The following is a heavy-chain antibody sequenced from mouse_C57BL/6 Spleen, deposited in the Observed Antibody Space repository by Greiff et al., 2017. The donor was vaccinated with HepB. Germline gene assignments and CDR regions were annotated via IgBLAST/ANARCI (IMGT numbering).Heavy chain of an antibody. CDR2: IRNKANGYTT. J-gene: IGHJ2*01. D-gene: IGHD1-1*01. Sequence: EVKLMESGGGLVQPGGSLSLSCAASGFTFTDYYMSWVRQPPGKALEWLGFIRNKANGYTTEYSASVKGRFTISRDNSQSILYLQMNALGAEDSATYYCARSRSTVAFDYWGQGTTLTVSS. CDR3: ARSRSTVAFDY. CDR1: GFTFTDYY. V-gene: IGHV7-3*01.